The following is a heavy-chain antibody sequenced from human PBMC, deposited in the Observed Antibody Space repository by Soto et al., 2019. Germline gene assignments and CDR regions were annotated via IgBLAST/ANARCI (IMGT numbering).Heavy chain of an antibody. CDR2: IYYSGST. Sequence: PSETLSLTCTVSGGSISSSSYYWGWIRQPPGKGLEWIGSIYYSGSTYYNPSLKSRVTISVDTSKNQFSLKLSSVTAADTAVYHCARHQGRDGYIQHFDYWGQGTLVTVSS. J-gene: IGHJ4*02. CDR1: GGSISSSSYY. CDR3: ARHQGRDGYIQHFDY. D-gene: IGHD5-12*01. V-gene: IGHV4-39*01.